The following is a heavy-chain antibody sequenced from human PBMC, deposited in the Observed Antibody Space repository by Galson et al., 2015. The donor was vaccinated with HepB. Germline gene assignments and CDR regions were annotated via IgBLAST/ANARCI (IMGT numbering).Heavy chain of an antibody. CDR2: IIPIFGTA. CDR3: ARPSSGGSQGGDDAFDI. D-gene: IGHD2-15*01. J-gene: IGHJ3*02. V-gene: IGHV1-69*01. CDR1: GGTFSSYA. Sequence: SCKASGGTFSSYAISWVRQAPGQGLEWMGGIIPIFGTANYAQKFQGRVTITADESTSTAYMELSSLRSEDTAVYYCARPSSGGSQGGDDAFDIWGQGTMVTVSS.